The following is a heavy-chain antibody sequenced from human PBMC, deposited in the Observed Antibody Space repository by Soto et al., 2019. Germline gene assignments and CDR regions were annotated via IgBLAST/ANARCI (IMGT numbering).Heavy chain of an antibody. CDR3: ARGGISHWAYFYYMDV. D-gene: IGHD2-21*01. CDR2: INHRGSI. V-gene: IGHV4-30-2*01. Sequence: PSETLSLTCAVSGGSISICVYSWTWNRQPPGMALEWIGEINHRGSINYNPSLKSRVTMSVDTSKNQFSLTLNSVTAADTATYYCARGGISHWAYFYYMDVWDRGTTVTVSS. J-gene: IGHJ6*03. CDR1: GGSISICVYS.